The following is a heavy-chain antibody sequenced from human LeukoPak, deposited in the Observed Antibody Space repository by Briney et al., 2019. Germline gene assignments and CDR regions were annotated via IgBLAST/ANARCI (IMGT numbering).Heavy chain of an antibody. V-gene: IGHV4-34*01. CDR3: ARWATGGIDY. Sequence: PSETLSLTCAVYGGSLSGYYWSWIRQPPGKGLEWIGEINHNGSTNYNPSLKSRVTISVDTSKNQLSLKLSSVTAADTAVYYCARWATGGIDYWGQGTLVTVSS. J-gene: IGHJ4*02. D-gene: IGHD2-8*02. CDR2: INHNGST. CDR1: GGSLSGYY.